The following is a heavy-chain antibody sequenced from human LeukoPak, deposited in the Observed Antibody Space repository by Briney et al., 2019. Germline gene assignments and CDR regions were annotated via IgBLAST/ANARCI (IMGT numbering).Heavy chain of an antibody. J-gene: IGHJ6*03. D-gene: IGHD1-1*01. CDR3: ARGGSRTPGGYYYYYMDV. CDR2: MNPNSGDT. Sequence: ASVKVSCKASGYTFTKYDINWVRQAAGQGPEWMGWMNPNSGDTGYAQDFQGRVTMTRNTSISAAYMELSSLRSDDTAVYYCARGGSRTPGGYYYYYMDVWGKGTKVTVSS. CDR1: GYTFTKYD. V-gene: IGHV1-8*01.